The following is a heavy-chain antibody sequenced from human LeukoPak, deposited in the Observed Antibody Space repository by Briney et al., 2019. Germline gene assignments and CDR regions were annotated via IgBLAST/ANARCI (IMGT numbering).Heavy chain of an antibody. D-gene: IGHD6-19*01. V-gene: IGHV3-48*01. Sequence: GGSLRLSCAASGFTFSSYSMNWVRQAPGKGLEWVSSISSSSSIVYYADSVKGRFTISRDKPNNTLDLQMNSLTAEDTAVYYCAKGPVAVAGYYFDHWGQGTLVTVSS. CDR2: ISSSSSIV. CDR1: GFTFSSYS. CDR3: AKGPVAVAGYYFDH. J-gene: IGHJ4*02.